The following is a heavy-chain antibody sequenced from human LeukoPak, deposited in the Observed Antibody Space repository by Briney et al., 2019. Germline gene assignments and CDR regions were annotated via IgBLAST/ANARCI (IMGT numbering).Heavy chain of an antibody. CDR2: IYTSGST. CDR3: ARGPRHIVVVTAKDNWFDP. J-gene: IGHJ5*02. V-gene: IGHV4-61*02. CDR1: GGSISSGSYY. Sequence: TPSLTCTVSGGSISSGSYYWSWIRQPAGKGLEWIGRIYTSGSTNYNPSLKSRVTISVDTSKNQFSLKLSSVTAADTAVYYCARGPRHIVVVTAKDNWFDPWGQGTLVTVSS. D-gene: IGHD2-21*02.